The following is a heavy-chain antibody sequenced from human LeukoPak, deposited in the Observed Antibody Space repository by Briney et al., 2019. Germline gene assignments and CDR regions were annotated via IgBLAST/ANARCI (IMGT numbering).Heavy chain of an antibody. Sequence: GGSLRLSCAPSGFTFSSYWMSWVRQAPGKGLEWVANIKQDGSDKYYVDSVKGRFTNSRDNAKNSLYLQMNSLRAEDTAVYYCARLSTAAVDSDYWGQGTLVTVSS. V-gene: IGHV3-7*01. D-gene: IGHD6-13*01. CDR3: ARLSTAAVDSDY. CDR1: GFTFSSYW. CDR2: IKQDGSDK. J-gene: IGHJ4*02.